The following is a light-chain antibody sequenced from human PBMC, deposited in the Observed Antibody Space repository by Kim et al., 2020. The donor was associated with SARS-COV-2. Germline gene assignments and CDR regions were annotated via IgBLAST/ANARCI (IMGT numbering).Light chain of an antibody. J-gene: IGLJ2*01. V-gene: IGLV1-51*01. Sequence: QSVLTQPPSVSAAPGQRVIISCSGSDSNIGKNYVSWYQQFPGTAPELLIFDNNKRPSGTPDRFSAFKSDTSATLGITGLQPEDEADYYCAAWDSSLSGVVFGGGTQLTVL. CDR2: DNN. CDR1: DSNIGKNY. CDR3: AAWDSSLSGVV.